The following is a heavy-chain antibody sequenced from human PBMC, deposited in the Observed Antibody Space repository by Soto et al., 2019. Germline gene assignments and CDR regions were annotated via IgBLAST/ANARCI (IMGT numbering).Heavy chain of an antibody. D-gene: IGHD4-17*01. J-gene: IGHJ4*02. CDR2: IYYSGST. V-gene: IGHV4-59*08. CDR3: ARRYGSSFDY. Sequence: QVQLQESGPGLVKPSETLSLTCTVSGGSISSYYWSWIRQSPGKGLEWIGYIYYSGSTNYNPSLKSRVTISVDTSKNQFSLKLSSVTAADPAVYYCARRYGSSFDYWGQGTLVTVSS. CDR1: GGSISSYY.